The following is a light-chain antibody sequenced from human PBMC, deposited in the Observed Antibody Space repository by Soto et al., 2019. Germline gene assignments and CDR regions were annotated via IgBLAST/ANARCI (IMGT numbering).Light chain of an antibody. CDR1: SSNIGNNY. Sequence: QSVLTQPPSVSAAPGQKVTISGSGSSSNIGNNYVSWYQQLPRTAPKLLIYDNNKRPSGIPDRFSGSKSGTSDTLGITGLQTGDEADYYCGTWDSSLSVVVFGGGTKLTVL. J-gene: IGLJ2*01. CDR3: GTWDSSLSVVV. CDR2: DNN. V-gene: IGLV1-51*01.